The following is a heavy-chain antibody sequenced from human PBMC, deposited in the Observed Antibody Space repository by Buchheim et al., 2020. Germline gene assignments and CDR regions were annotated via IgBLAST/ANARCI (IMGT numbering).Heavy chain of an antibody. Sequence: QVQLVESGGGVVQPGRSLRLSCAASGFTFSSYGMHWVRQAPGKGLEWVAVISYDGSNKYYADSVKGRFTISRDNSKKTLYLQMNSLRAEDTAVYYCAKSRQLLYSMDVWGQGTT. V-gene: IGHV3-30*18. CDR3: AKSRQLLYSMDV. J-gene: IGHJ6*02. CDR1: GFTFSSYG. CDR2: ISYDGSNK. D-gene: IGHD2-2*01.